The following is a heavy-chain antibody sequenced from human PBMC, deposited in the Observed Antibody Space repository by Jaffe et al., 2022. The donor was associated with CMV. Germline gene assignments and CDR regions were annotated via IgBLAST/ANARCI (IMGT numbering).Heavy chain of an antibody. CDR3: ARRGGSTSCYAGYCHYYYHMDA. D-gene: IGHD2-2*01. CDR2: IREDGSEK. Sequence: EVQLVESGGGLVQPGGSLRLSCAAAGFTFSSYWMNWVRQAPGKGLEWVANIREDGSEKDYVDSVKGRFTISRDNANNSLYLQMDSLRADDTAVYYCARRGGSTSCYAGYCHYYYHMDAWGEGTTVTVSS. J-gene: IGHJ6*03. CDR1: GFTFSSYW. V-gene: IGHV3-7*03.